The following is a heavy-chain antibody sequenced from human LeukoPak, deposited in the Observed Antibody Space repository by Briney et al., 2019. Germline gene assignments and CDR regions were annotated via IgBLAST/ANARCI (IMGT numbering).Heavy chain of an antibody. CDR1: GFTFSSYS. V-gene: IGHV3-48*01. Sequence: PGGSLRLSCAASGFTFSSYSMNWVRQAPGKGLEWVSYISSSSSTIYYADSVKGRFTISRDNSKNTLYLQMNSLRAEDTAVYYCAKDTTGELYYWGQGTLVTVSS. CDR2: ISSSSSTI. CDR3: AKDTTGELYY. D-gene: IGHD3-10*01. J-gene: IGHJ4*02.